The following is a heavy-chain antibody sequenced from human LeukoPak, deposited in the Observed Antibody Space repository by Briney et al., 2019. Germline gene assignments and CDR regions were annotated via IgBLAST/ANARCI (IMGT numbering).Heavy chain of an antibody. CDR1: GSTFSDYY. Sequence: GGSLRLSCAASGSTFSDYYIDWVRQAPGKGLEWVGRSRNKAKSYSTEYAASVKGRFTLSRDESKSSLFLQMNSLKTEDTAVYYCARGARGVVVRGPNYYGMDVWGQGTTVTVSS. J-gene: IGHJ6*02. D-gene: IGHD2-15*01. CDR2: SRNKAKSYST. CDR3: ARGARGVVVRGPNYYGMDV. V-gene: IGHV3-72*01.